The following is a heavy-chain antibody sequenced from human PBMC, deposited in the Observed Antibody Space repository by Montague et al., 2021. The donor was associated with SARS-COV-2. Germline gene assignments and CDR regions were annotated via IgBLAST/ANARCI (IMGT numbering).Heavy chain of an antibody. Sequence: SETLSLTCTVSGGSISSSSYYWGWIRQPPGKGLEWIGSIYYSGSTYYNPSLKSRVTISVDTSKNQFSLKLSSVTAADTAVYYCARARGYNWNYYYYYGMDVWGQGTTVTVSS. V-gene: IGHV4-39*07. CDR3: ARARGYNWNYYYYYGMDV. J-gene: IGHJ6*02. D-gene: IGHD1-20*01. CDR2: IYYSGST. CDR1: GGSISSSSYY.